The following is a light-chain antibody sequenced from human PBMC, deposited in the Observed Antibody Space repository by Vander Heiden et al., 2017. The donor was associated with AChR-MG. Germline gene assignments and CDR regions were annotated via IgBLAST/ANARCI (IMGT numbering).Light chain of an antibody. CDR1: NMGSKS. J-gene: IGLJ2*01. CDR3: QVWDSSSGV. Sequence: SYLLTQPPSVSVAPGQTARIAFGRSNMGSKSVHWYQQKPGQAPVLVIYDDSDRPSGIPERFSGSNSGTTATLTISRVEAGDEADYYCQVWDSSSGVFGGGTKLTVL. V-gene: IGLV3-21*02. CDR2: DDS.